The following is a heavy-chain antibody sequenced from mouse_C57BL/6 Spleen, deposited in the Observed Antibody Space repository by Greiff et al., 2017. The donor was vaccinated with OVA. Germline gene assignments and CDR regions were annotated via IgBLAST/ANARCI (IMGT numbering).Heavy chain of an antibody. D-gene: IGHD4-1*01. V-gene: IGHV5-15*04. J-gene: IGHJ1*03. CDR2: ISNLAYSI. CDR3: ARRITGTGWYFDV. Sequence: EVKLVESGGGLVQPGGSLKLSCAASGFTFSDYGMAWVRQAPRKGPEWVAFISNLAYSIYYADTVTGRFTISRENAKNTLYLEMSSLRSEDTAMYYCARRITGTGWYFDVWGTGTTVTVSS. CDR1: GFTFSDYG.